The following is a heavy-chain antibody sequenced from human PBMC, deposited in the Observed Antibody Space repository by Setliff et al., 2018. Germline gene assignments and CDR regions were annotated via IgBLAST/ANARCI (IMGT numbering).Heavy chain of an antibody. J-gene: IGHJ4*01. D-gene: IGHD6-19*01. CDR2: IQNGGNT. CDR1: GDSISRYY. CDR3: ARDQYTSGRYGPPESYFDC. Sequence: SETLSLTCTVSGDSISRYYWSWIRQPPGKGLEWIGYIQNGGNTKYNPSLGSRITMSVDTSKNQFSLKLSSVAAADTAVYYCARDQYTSGRYGPPESYFDCWGLGILVTVSS. V-gene: IGHV4-59*01.